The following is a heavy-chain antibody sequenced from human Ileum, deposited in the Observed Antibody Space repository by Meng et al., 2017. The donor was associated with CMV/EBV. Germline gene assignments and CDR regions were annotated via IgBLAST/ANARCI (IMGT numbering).Heavy chain of an antibody. D-gene: IGHD3-10*01. CDR3: ASSYYYGSGSYCY. V-gene: IGHV3-11*04. CDR2: ISSSGSTI. J-gene: IGHJ4*02. Sequence: GESLKISCAASGFTFSDYYMSWIRQAPGKGLEWVSYISSSGSTIYYADSVKGRFTISRDNDKNSLYLQMNSLRDEDTAVYYCASSYYYGSGSYCYWGQGTLVTVSS. CDR1: GFTFSDYY.